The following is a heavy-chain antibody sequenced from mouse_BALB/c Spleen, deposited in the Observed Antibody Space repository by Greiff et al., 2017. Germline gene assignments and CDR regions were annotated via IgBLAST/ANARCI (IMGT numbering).Heavy chain of an antibody. J-gene: IGHJ3*01. CDR2: IYPGDGDT. CDR1: GYTFTSYW. CDR3: ARRGYGKED. D-gene: IGHD1-1*01. Sequence: QVHVKQSGAELARPGASVKLSCKASGYTFTSYWMQWVKQRPGQGLEWIGAIYPGDGDTRYTQKFKGKATLTADKSSSTAYMQLSSLASEDSAVYYCARRGYGKEDWGQGTLVTVSA. V-gene: IGHV1-87*01.